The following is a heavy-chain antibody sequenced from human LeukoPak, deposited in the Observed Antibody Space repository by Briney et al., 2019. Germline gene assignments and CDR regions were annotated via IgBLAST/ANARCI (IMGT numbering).Heavy chain of an antibody. J-gene: IGHJ4*02. V-gene: IGHV3-9*01. CDR1: GFTFDDYA. CDR2: ISWNSGYI. D-gene: IGHD3-16*01. Sequence: GGSLRLSCAASGFTFDDYAMHWVRQAPGKGLEWASGISWNSGYIGYADSVKGRFTISRDNAKNSLYLQMNSLRAEDTAVYYCAKDLFDLGELIGVDYWGQGTLVTVSS. CDR3: AKDLFDLGELIGVDY.